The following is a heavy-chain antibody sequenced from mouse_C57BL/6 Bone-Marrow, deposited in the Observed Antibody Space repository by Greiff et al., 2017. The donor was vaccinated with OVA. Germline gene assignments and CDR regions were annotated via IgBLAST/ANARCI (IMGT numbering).Heavy chain of an antibody. V-gene: IGHV5-6*01. Sequence: EVQGVESGGDLVKPGGSLKLSCAASGFTFSSYGMSWVRQTPDKRLEWVAPISSGGSYTSYPDTVKGRFIISRDNAKNTLYLRMSSLKSEDTAMYYCARHYYGGSPFAYWGQGTLVTVSA. CDR2: ISSGGSYT. CDR3: ARHYYGGSPFAY. J-gene: IGHJ3*01. D-gene: IGHD1-1*01. CDR1: GFTFSSYG.